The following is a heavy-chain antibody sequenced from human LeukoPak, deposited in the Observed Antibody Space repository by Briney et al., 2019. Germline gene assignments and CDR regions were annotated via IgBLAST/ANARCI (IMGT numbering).Heavy chain of an antibody. J-gene: IGHJ3*02. CDR1: GGSISSSSYY. CDR2: IYYSGST. V-gene: IGHV4-39*07. CDR3: ARDQVDSGSYSNAFDI. Sequence: PSETLSLTCTVSGGSISSSSYYWGWIRQPPGKGLEWIGSIYYSGSTYYNPSLKSRVTISVDTSKNQFSLKLSSVTAADTAVYYCARDQVDSGSYSNAFDIWGQGTMVTVSS. D-gene: IGHD1-26*01.